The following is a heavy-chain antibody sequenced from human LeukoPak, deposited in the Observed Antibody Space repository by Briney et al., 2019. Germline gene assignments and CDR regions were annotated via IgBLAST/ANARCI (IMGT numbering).Heavy chain of an antibody. D-gene: IGHD2-15*01. V-gene: IGHV4-39*07. CDR2: IYYSGST. J-gene: IGHJ6*02. Sequence: PSETLSLTCTVSGASTRSNNYYWAWIRQPPGKGLEWIGNIYYSGSTYYNPSLKSRVTISVDTSKNQFSLKLSSVTAADTAVFYCARVRFCTGGSCYSGGYYGMDVWGQGTTVTVSS. CDR3: ARVRFCTGGSCYSGGYYGMDV. CDR1: GASTRSNNYY.